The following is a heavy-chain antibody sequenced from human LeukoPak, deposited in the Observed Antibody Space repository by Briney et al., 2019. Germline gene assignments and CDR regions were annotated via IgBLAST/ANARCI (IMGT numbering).Heavy chain of an antibody. D-gene: IGHD5-24*01. CDR1: GYTFTSYA. Sequence: ASVKVSCKASGYTFTSYAMHWVRQAPGQRLEWMGWINAGNGNTKYSQKFQGRVTMTRDTSTSTVYMELSSLRSEDTAVYYCAREGTVEMATIESWGQGTLVTVSS. CDR3: AREGTVEMATIES. CDR2: INAGNGNT. V-gene: IGHV1-3*01. J-gene: IGHJ4*02.